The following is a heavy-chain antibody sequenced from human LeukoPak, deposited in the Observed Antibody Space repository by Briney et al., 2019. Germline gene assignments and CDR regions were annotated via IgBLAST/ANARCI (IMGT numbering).Heavy chain of an antibody. CDR1: GGSISNSDYY. J-gene: IGHJ2*01. D-gene: IGHD2-2*01. CDR2: INHSGCT. CDR3: ARGGGYCSSTSCHWYFDL. Sequence: KSSETLSLTCTVSGGSISNSDYYWSWVRQPPGKGLEWIGEINHSGCTNYNPSLKSRVTISVDTSKNQFSLKLSSVTAADTAVYYCARGGGYCSSTSCHWYFDLWGRGTLVTVSS. V-gene: IGHV4-39*07.